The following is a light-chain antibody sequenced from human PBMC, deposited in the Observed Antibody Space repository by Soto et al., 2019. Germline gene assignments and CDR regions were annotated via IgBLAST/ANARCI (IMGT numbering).Light chain of an antibody. CDR2: EGN. CDR1: SSDVGSYDL. J-gene: IGLJ2*01. V-gene: IGLV2-23*01. CDR3: CSYAGGSTVL. Sequence: QSALTQPASVSGSPGQSITISCTGTSSDVGSYDLVSWYQHHPGKAPKLMIYEGNKRPSGVSNRFSGSKSGNTASLTISGLQAEDEADYYCCSYAGGSTVLFGGGTKLTVL.